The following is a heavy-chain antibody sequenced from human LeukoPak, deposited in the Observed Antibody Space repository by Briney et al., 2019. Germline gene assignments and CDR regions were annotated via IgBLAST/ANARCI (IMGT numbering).Heavy chain of an antibody. J-gene: IGHJ3*02. CDR2: ISYDGSNK. CDR1: GFTFSSYG. D-gene: IGHD2-2*01. CDR3: ASFAGYCSSTSCRVGAFDI. V-gene: IGHV3-30-3*01. Sequence: GGSLRLPCVASGFTFSSYGVHWVRQAPGKGLEWVTVISYDGSNKYYADSVKGRFTISRDNSKNTLYLQMNSLRAEDTAVYYCASFAGYCSSTSCRVGAFDIWGQGTMVTVSS.